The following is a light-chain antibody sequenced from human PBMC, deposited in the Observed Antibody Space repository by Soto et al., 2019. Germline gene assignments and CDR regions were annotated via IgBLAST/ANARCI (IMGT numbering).Light chain of an antibody. V-gene: IGLV2-23*01. CDR2: EGS. CDR1: SSDVGSYNS. CDR3: CSYAGNPYV. Sequence: QSVLTXPASVSGSPGQSIAISCTGTSSDVGSYNSVSWYQQHPGKAPKLMIYEGSKRPSGVSDRFSGSKSGNTASLTISGLQAEDEADYYCCSYAGNPYVFGTGTKVTVL. J-gene: IGLJ1*01.